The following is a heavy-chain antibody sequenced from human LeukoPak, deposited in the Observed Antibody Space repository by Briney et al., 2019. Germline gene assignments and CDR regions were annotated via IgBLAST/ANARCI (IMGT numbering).Heavy chain of an antibody. J-gene: IGHJ3*02. V-gene: IGHV5-10-1*01. CDR2: IDPSDSHT. CDR3: ARLPHPYYYDSSGDAFDI. Sequence: GESLKISCKGSGYSFTSYWITWVRQMPGKGLEWMGRIDPSDSHTNYSPSFYGHVTISAAVSISTAYLQWSSLTASDSAMYYCARLPHPYYYDSSGDAFDIWGQGTMVTVSS. CDR1: GYSFTSYW. D-gene: IGHD3-22*01.